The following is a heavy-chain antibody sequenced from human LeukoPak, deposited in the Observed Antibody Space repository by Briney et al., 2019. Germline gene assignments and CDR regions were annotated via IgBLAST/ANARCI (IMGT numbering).Heavy chain of an antibody. J-gene: IGHJ4*02. CDR2: INPNSGGT. CDR3: ASGYSSGWTGFDY. V-gene: IGHV1-2*02. D-gene: IGHD6-19*01. CDR1: GYTFTGYY. Sequence: ASVKVSCKASGYTFTGYYMHWVRQAPGQGLEWMGWINPNSGGTNYAQKFQGRVTMTRDTSISTAFMELSRLRSDDTAVYYCASGYSSGWTGFDYWGQGTLVTVSS.